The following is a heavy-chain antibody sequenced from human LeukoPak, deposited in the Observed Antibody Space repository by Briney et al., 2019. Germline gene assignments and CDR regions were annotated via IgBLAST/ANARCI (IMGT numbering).Heavy chain of an antibody. D-gene: IGHD2-8*01. J-gene: IGHJ3*02. V-gene: IGHV4-61*02. CDR1: GASIGSRGYY. Sequence: SQTLSLTCTVSGASIGSRGYYWSWIRQPAGKGLEWIGRINVSGSTKYNPSLKSRVTISVDTSKNQFSLKLSSVTAADTAVYYCARDNGFDAFDIWGQGTMVTVSS. CDR3: ARDNGFDAFDI. CDR2: INVSGST.